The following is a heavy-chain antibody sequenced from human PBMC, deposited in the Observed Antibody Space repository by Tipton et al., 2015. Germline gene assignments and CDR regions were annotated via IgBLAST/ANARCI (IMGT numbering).Heavy chain of an antibody. CDR3: ARSGGYGWDY. Sequence: SLRLSCAASGFRFSSYAMNWVRQAPGKGLEWVSGTGGTGVSRDYADSVKGRFTFSRDNAKNSLHLQMNSLRAEDTAVYYCARSGGYGWDYWGQGTLVTVSS. CDR1: GFRFSSYA. J-gene: IGHJ4*02. V-gene: IGHV3-23*01. D-gene: IGHD5-12*01. CDR2: TGGTGVSR.